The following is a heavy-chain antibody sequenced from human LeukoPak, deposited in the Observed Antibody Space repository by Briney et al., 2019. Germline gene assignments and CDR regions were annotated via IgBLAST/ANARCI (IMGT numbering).Heavy chain of an antibody. D-gene: IGHD6-25*01. CDR1: GFSVSDYF. CDR2: INSGGVT. CDR3: AGGRAATTIFDY. V-gene: IGHV3-53*01. J-gene: IGHJ4*02. Sequence: PGGSLRLSCAASGFSVSDYFMAWVRQAPGKGGQGVSHINSGGVTEDAESVKGRFTVSRDTSRNIEYLQMSSLRAEDTAMYYCAGGRAATTIFDYWGQGNLVTVSP.